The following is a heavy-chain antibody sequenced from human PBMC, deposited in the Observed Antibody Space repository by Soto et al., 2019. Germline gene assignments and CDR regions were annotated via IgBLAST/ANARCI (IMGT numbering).Heavy chain of an antibody. D-gene: IGHD2-21*01. V-gene: IGHV3-30-3*01. CDR1: GFTFSSYA. CDR2: ISYDGSNK. Sequence: QVQLVESGGGVVQPGRSLRLSCAASGFTFSSYAMHWVRQAPGKGLEWVAVISYDGSNKYYADPVKGRFTISRDNSKDTLYLQMNSLRSEDTAVYYCAPADYFLDYFHYWAQGTLVTLSS. CDR3: APADYFLDYFHY. J-gene: IGHJ4*02.